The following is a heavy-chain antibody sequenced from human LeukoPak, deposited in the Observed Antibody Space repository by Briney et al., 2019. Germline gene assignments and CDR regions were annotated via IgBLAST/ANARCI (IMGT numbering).Heavy chain of an antibody. Sequence: ASVKVSCKASGGTFSSYAISWVRQAPGQGLEWMGWISAYNGNTNYAQKLQGRVTMTTDTSTSTAYMELRSLRSDDTAVYYCARAARGAGYYRYFGMDVWGQGTTVTVSS. V-gene: IGHV1-18*01. CDR1: GGTFSSYA. CDR3: ARAARGAGYYRYFGMDV. D-gene: IGHD3-9*01. CDR2: ISAYNGNT. J-gene: IGHJ6*02.